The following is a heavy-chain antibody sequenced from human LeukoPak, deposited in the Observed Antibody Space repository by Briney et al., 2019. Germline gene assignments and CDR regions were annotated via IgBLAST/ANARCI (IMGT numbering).Heavy chain of an antibody. CDR1: GXSFTSYW. J-gene: IGHJ4*02. Sequence: GESLKISCKGSGXSFTSYWISWVRQMPGKGLAWMGRIDPSDSYTNYSPSFQGHVTISADKSISTAYLRWSSLKASDTAMYYCARIASYSSSHEFDYWGQGTLVTVSS. V-gene: IGHV5-10-1*01. D-gene: IGHD6-6*01. CDR2: IDPSDSYT. CDR3: ARIASYSSSHEFDY.